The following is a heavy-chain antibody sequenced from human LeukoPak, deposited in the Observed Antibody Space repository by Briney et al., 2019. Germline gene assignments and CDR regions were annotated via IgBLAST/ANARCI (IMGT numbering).Heavy chain of an antibody. J-gene: IGHJ4*02. CDR2: ISSSSRYI. V-gene: IGHV3-11*06. Sequence: GGSLRLSCAASGFTLSDYYMNWIRQAPGKGLEWVSSISSSSRYIHYADSVKGRFTISRDNAQNSLYLQMSSLRAEDTAVYYCATASPWLEQQLAKGETDYWGQGTLVTVSS. CDR3: ATASPWLEQQLAKGETDY. D-gene: IGHD6-13*01. CDR1: GFTLSDYY.